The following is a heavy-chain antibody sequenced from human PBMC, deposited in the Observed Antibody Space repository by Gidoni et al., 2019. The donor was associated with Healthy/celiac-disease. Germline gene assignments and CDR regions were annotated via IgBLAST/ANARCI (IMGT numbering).Heavy chain of an antibody. V-gene: IGHV3-49*05. CDR3: TRDQGEYSSSSLDY. CDR2: IRSKAYGGTT. J-gene: IGHJ4*01. CDR1: GFTFGDYA. Sequence: EVQLVESGGGLVKPGRSLRLSCTASGFTFGDYAMSWFRQAPGKGLEWVGFIRSKAYGGTTEYAASVKGRFTISRDDSKSIAYLQMNSLKTEDTAVYYCTRDQGEYSSSSLDYWGQGTLVTVSS. D-gene: IGHD6-6*01.